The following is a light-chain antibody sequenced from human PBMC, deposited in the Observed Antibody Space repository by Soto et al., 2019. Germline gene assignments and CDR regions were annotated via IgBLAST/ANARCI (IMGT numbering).Light chain of an antibody. CDR3: QQYGSSPKT. CDR2: GAS. J-gene: IGKJ1*01. CDR1: QSVTSNY. Sequence: IVLTQSPGTLSLSPGERATLSCRASQSVTSNYLAWFQQKPGQAPRLLIYGASSRATGLPDRFSGSGSGTDFTLTISRLEPEDFAVYYCQQYGSSPKTFGQGTKVEIK. V-gene: IGKV3-20*01.